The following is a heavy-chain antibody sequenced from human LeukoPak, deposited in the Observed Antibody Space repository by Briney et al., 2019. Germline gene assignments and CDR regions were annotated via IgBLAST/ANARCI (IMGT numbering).Heavy chain of an antibody. Sequence: GGSLRLSCAASGFTFSSYAMSRVRQAPGKGLEWVSAISGSGGSTYYADSVKGRFTISRDNSKNTLYLQMNSLRAEDTAVYYCAKVVSPRYYYDSSGYSDDAFDIWGQGTMVTVSS. CDR2: ISGSGGST. V-gene: IGHV3-23*01. D-gene: IGHD3-22*01. CDR3: AKVVSPRYYYDSSGYSDDAFDI. CDR1: GFTFSSYA. J-gene: IGHJ3*02.